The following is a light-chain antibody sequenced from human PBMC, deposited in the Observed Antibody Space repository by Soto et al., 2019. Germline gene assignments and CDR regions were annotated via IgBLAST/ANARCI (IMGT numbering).Light chain of an antibody. J-gene: IGKJ1*01. CDR1: QSVSSSY. Sequence: IVLTQSPGTLSLSPGERATLSCRASQSVSSSYLAWYQQKPGKAPRLLIYGASSRATGIPDRFSGSGPGTDFTLTISRLEPEDFAVYYCQQYGSSRKTFGQGTKV. CDR2: GAS. V-gene: IGKV3-20*01. CDR3: QQYGSSRKT.